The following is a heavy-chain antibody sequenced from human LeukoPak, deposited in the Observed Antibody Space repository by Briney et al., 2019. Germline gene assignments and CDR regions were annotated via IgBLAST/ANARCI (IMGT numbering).Heavy chain of an antibody. D-gene: IGHD2-8*01. V-gene: IGHV3-15*01. Sequence: GGSLRLSCAASGFTFTNAWMTWVRQAPGKGLEWVGLIKSKAEGGTADFGAPVEGRFAISRDDSKNTLYLQMNSLKLEDTAVYYCATDLGSMYGLSYWGQGTLVTVSS. J-gene: IGHJ4*02. CDR3: ATDLGSMYGLSY. CDR2: IKSKAEGGTA. CDR1: GFTFTNAW.